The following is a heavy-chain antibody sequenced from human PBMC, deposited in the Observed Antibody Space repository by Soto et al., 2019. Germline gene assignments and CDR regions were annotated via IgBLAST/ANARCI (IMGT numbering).Heavy chain of an antibody. J-gene: IGHJ4*02. Sequence: EVQLVESGGGLVQPGGSLRLSCAASGFTFSSYWMHWVRQAPGKGLVWVSRINSDGTTTNYADSVKGRFTISRDNAKNRLYLQRTRLSAGAAAVYYCGSSGIAAVWGQGTLVTVSS. CDR2: INSDGTTT. CDR3: GSSGIAAV. D-gene: IGHD6-13*01. V-gene: IGHV3-74*01. CDR1: GFTFSSYW.